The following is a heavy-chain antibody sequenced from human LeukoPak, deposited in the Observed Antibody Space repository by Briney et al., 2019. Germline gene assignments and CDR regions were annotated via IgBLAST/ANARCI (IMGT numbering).Heavy chain of an antibody. CDR2: ISPSGAST. CDR3: TRGGYGGPRVAFDY. V-gene: IGHV1-46*01. D-gene: IGHD1-1*01. CDR1: GYSFTNYD. Sequence: ASVKVSCKASGYSFTNYDINWVRQATGQGLEWMGIISPSGASTSYAQKFQGRVTMTRDTSTSTVYMELSSLRSEDTAVYYCTRGGYGGPRVAFDYWGQGTLVTVSS. J-gene: IGHJ4*02.